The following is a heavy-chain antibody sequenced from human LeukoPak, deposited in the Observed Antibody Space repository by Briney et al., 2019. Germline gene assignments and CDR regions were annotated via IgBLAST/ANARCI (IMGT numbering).Heavy chain of an antibody. D-gene: IGHD6-19*01. V-gene: IGHV4-39*01. Sequence: PSETLSLTCTVSGGSISSSSYYWGWIRQPPGKGLEWIGSIYYSGSTYYNPSLKSRVTISVDTSKNQFSLKLSSVTAADTAVYYCERHEQWLVRGPDYWGQGTLVTVSS. CDR1: GGSISSSSYY. CDR3: ERHEQWLVRGPDY. CDR2: IYYSGST. J-gene: IGHJ4*02.